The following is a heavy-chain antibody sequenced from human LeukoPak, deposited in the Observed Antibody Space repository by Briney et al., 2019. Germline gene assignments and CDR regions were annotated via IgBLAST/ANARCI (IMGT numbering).Heavy chain of an antibody. CDR3: ARLSGSPWI. CDR2: ISDSGNT. Sequence: SETLSLTCTVTGVSISSYYWSWIRQPPGKGLEWIGYISDSGNTIYNPSLKSRVTISEDTSKNQFPLKLSSVTAADTAVYYCARLSGSPWIWGQGTMVTVSS. J-gene: IGHJ3*02. D-gene: IGHD1-26*01. V-gene: IGHV4-59*08. CDR1: GVSISSYY.